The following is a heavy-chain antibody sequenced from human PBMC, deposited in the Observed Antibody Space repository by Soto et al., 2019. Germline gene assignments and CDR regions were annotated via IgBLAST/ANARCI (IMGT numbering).Heavy chain of an antibody. J-gene: IGHJ4*02. V-gene: IGHV5-51*01. CDR1: GYIFTSNA. CDR2: IYPGDSDI. Sequence: PGESLKISCRGSGYIFTSNAIAWVRQKPGKGLEWMGLIYPGDSDIRYSPSFEGQVTISVDKSISTAYLQWSSLKASDTAMYFCARSQAFDYWGKGTRVTVSS. CDR3: ARSQAFDY.